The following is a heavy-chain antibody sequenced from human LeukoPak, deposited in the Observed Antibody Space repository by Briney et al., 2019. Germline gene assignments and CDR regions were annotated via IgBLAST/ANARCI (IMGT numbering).Heavy chain of an antibody. V-gene: IGHV1-18*01. Sequence: ASVTVSFKASGYRFTSYGISWVRQAPGQGREWMGWISAYNGNTNYAQKLQGRVTMTTDTSTSTAYMELRSLRSDDTAVYYCARGGDGDILTGLVFDYWGQGTLVTVSS. CDR1: GYRFTSYG. CDR2: ISAYNGNT. J-gene: IGHJ4*02. CDR3: ARGGDGDILTGLVFDY. D-gene: IGHD3-9*01.